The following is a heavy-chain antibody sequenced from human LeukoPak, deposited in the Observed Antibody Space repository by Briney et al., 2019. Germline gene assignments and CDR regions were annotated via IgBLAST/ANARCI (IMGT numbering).Heavy chain of an antibody. Sequence: QSGGSLRLSCAASGFSFNKYWMHWFRQAPGKGLEWVARINNDGTSIHYADSVKGRFTISRDNAKNTLDLQMNSLRVEDTAVYYCTRYTAETGSWSWGQGTLVTVSS. CDR1: GFSFNKYW. D-gene: IGHD3-10*01. V-gene: IGHV3-74*01. CDR2: INNDGTSI. J-gene: IGHJ4*02. CDR3: TRYTAETGSWS.